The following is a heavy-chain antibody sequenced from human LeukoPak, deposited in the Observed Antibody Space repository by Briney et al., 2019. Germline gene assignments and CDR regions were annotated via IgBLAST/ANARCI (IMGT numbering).Heavy chain of an antibody. D-gene: IGHD3-22*01. J-gene: IGHJ6*02. Sequence: SETLSLTCTVSGGSISSGDYYWSWIRQPPGKGLEWMGYIYYSGSTYYNPSLKSRVTISVDTSKNQFSLKLSSVTAADTAVYYCARVTYYYDSSGYYYDRYYYYYGMDVWGQGTTVTVSS. CDR1: GGSISSGDYY. CDR3: ARVTYYYDSSGYYYDRYYYYYGMDV. CDR2: IYYSGST. V-gene: IGHV4-30-4*01.